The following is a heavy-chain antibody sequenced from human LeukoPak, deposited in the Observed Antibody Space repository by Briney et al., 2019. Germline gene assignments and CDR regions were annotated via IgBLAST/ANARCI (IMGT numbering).Heavy chain of an antibody. CDR2: IYSSGST. CDR3: ARALRDGWFDP. CDR1: GLTVSSNY. J-gene: IGHJ5*02. Sequence: GGSLLLSCAASGLTVSSNYMNWVRQAPGKGLEWVSVIYSSGSTYYTDSVKGRFTISRDNSKNTLYLQMNSLRAEDTAVYYCARALRDGWFDPWGLGTLVTVSS. V-gene: IGHV3-53*01. D-gene: IGHD4-17*01.